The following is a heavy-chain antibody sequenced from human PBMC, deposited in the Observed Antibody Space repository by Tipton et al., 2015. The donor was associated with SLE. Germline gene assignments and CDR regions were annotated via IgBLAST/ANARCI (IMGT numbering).Heavy chain of an antibody. CDR1: GFTFSSYG. CDR3: AKVGRGKAAADYFDY. V-gene: IGHV3-33*06. Sequence: SLRLSCAASGFTFSSYGMHWVRQGPGKGLEWVAAIRYDESNKYYADSVKGRFTISRDSSKNTLFLQMNSLRAEDTAVYYCAKVGRGKAAADYFDYWGQGTLVTVSS. J-gene: IGHJ4*02. D-gene: IGHD6-13*01. CDR2: IRYDESNK.